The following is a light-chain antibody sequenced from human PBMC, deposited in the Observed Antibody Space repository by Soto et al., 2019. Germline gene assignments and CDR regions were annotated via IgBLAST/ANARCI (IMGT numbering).Light chain of an antibody. CDR3: HQYASSPWT. J-gene: IGKJ1*01. CDR2: DAS. V-gene: IGKV3-20*01. CDR1: QSVSSTY. Sequence: EIVLTQSPGTLSLSPGERATLSCRASQSVSSTYLAWYQQKPGQAPRILIYDASTRAAGIPDRFSGSGSGTDFTLTISRLEAEDFAVYYCHQYASSPWTFGQGAKVEIK.